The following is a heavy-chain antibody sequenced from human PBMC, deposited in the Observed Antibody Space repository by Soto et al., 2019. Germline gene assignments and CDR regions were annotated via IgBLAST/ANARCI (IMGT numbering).Heavy chain of an antibody. CDR1: AGSITRFY. CDR2: IYFSGSS. Sequence: PSETLSLTCIVSAGSITRFYWSWIRQAPGQGLECIGHIYFSGSSNYNPSFKSRVTLSGDTPKKHFSLKLTSGTAADTAVYYCARDSYCYENGNLGPTAFDIWGLGTLVTVAS. V-gene: IGHV4-59*01. D-gene: IGHD3-22*01. CDR3: ARDSYCYENGNLGPTAFDI. J-gene: IGHJ3*02.